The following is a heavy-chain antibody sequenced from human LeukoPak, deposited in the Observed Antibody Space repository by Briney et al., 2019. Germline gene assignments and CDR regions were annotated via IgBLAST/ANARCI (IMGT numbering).Heavy chain of an antibody. CDR2: IDTNTGNP. V-gene: IGHV7-4-1*02. Sequence: ASVKVSCKASGYTFTDYPINWVRQAPGQGLERMGWIDTNTGNPTYAQGFTGRFVFSLDTSVSTSYLQINSLKAEDTAVYYCARESGGYDSAFDYWGQGTLVTVSS. J-gene: IGHJ4*02. CDR3: ARESGGYDSAFDY. CDR1: GYTFTDYP. D-gene: IGHD5-12*01.